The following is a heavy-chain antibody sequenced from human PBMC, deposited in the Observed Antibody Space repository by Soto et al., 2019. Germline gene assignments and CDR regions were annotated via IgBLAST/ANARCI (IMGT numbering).Heavy chain of an antibody. J-gene: IGHJ4*02. Sequence: QVQLVQSGAEVKKPGASVKVSCQASGYSFTAYYVHWVRQAPGQGLEWMGWINPNTGGTTYAQKFQGRVTMTRDTSLSTAYMELSSLRSDDTALYYCARERPPDYWGQGTLVTVSS. CDR1: GYSFTAYY. V-gene: IGHV1-2*02. CDR3: ARERPPDY. CDR2: INPNTGGT.